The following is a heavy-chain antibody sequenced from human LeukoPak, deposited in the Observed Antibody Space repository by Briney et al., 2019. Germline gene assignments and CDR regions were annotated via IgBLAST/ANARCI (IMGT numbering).Heavy chain of an antibody. CDR3: AKDSSGWRNYYYGTDV. CDR1: GFTFSSYA. J-gene: IGHJ6*01. D-gene: IGHD6-19*01. Sequence: GGSLRLSCAASGFTFSSYAMSWVRQAPGKGLEWVSAISGSGGSTYYADSVKGRFTISRDNSKNTLYLQMNSLRAEDTAVYYCAKDSSGWRNYYYGTDVWGQGTTVTVSS. CDR2: ISGSGGST. V-gene: IGHV3-23*01.